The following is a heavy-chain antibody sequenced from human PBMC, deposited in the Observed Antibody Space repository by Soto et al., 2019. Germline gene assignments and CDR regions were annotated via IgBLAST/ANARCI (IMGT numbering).Heavy chain of an antibody. J-gene: IGHJ4*02. CDR2: IIPILGIA. V-gene: IGHV1-69*08. D-gene: IGHD3-22*01. Sequence: QVQLVQSGAAVKKPGSSVKVSCKASGGTFSSYTISWVRQAPGQGLEWMGRIIPILGIANYAQKFQGRVTITADKSTSTAYMELSSLRSEDTAVYYCARDNDYDSSGYYSWGQGTLVTVSS. CDR1: GGTFSSYT. CDR3: ARDNDYDSSGYYS.